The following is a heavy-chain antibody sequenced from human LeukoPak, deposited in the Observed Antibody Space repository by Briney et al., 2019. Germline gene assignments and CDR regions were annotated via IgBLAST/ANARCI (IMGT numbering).Heavy chain of an antibody. Sequence: GGSLRLSCAASGFVVSSNYMHWVRQAPGKGLEWVSVLHSGGSTFYAQSVKGRFTISRDNSNNILYLQMNRLRAEDTAMYYCVRDDLWQQMALWGQGTLVAVSS. V-gene: IGHV3-53*01. CDR1: GFVVSSNY. CDR3: VRDDLWQQMAL. D-gene: IGHD6-13*01. J-gene: IGHJ1*01. CDR2: LHSGGST.